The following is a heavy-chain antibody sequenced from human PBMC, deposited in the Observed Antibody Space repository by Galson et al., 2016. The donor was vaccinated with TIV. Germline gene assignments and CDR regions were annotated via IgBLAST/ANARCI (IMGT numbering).Heavy chain of an antibody. J-gene: IGHJ6*03. Sequence: SVKVSCKALGGTLASGGKLSSYVISWVRQAPGQGLEWMGGILPIFGAANYAQKFQGRVTITADESTNTAYMELSSLKSEDTAVYYCARPSSSCRGCSYYYYMDGRGKGTTVTVSS. CDR1: GGTLASGGKLSSYV. CDR2: ILPIFGAA. D-gene: IGHD6-13*01. CDR3: ARPSSSCRGCSYYYYMDG. V-gene: IGHV1-69*13.